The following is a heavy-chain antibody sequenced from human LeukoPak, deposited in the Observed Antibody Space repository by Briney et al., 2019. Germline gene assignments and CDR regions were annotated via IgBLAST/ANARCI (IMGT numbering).Heavy chain of an antibody. D-gene: IGHD4-11*01. CDR3: TRLDYSNRRRAFDI. J-gene: IGHJ3*02. CDR2: IRSKANSYAT. Sequence: AGGSLRLSCAASGFTFSGSAMHWVRQASGKGLEWVGRIRSKANSYATAYAASVKGRFTISRDDSKNTAYLQMNSLKTEDTAVYYCTRLDYSNRRRAFDIWGQGTMVTVPS. CDR1: GFTFSGSA. V-gene: IGHV3-73*01.